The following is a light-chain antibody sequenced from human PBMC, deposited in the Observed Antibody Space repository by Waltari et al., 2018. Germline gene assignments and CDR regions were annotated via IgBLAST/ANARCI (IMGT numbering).Light chain of an antibody. J-gene: IGKJ4*01. V-gene: IGKV4-1*01. Sequence: DIVMTQSPGSLAVSLGDRANVNCKSSQNVFYNSNKKNYLAWYQQKVGQPPKLLFYWASTRVSGVPDRFSASGSGTDFTLTISNLQAEDVAVYYCQQYYTSPSFGGGTKV. CDR2: WAS. CDR1: QNVFYNSNKKNY. CDR3: QQYYTSPS.